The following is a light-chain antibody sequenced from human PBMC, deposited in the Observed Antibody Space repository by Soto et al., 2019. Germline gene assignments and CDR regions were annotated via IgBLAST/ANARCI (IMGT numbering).Light chain of an antibody. Sequence: EIVLTQSPATLSLSPGERATLSCRASQTVSSSLAWYQQKPGQAPRLLIYEASNRATGIPARFSGSGSGADFTLTISSLEPGDFALYYCQQHINWPLTFGGGTKV. CDR3: QQHINWPLT. V-gene: IGKV3-11*01. CDR2: EAS. CDR1: QTVSSS. J-gene: IGKJ4*01.